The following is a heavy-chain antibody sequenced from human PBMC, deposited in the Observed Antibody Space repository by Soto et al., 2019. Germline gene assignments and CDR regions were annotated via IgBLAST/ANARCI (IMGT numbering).Heavy chain of an antibody. CDR2: IYYSGST. V-gene: IGHV4-59*01. Sequence: QVQLQESGPGLVKPSETLSLTCTVSGGSISSYYWSWIRQPPGKGLEWIGYIYYSGSTNYNPSLTSQVTIXXDXSXXQFSLKLSSVTAADTAVYYCARARGSYYYYYGMDVWGQGTTVTVSS. CDR1: GGSISSYY. D-gene: IGHD3-16*01. J-gene: IGHJ6*02. CDR3: ARARGSYYYYYGMDV.